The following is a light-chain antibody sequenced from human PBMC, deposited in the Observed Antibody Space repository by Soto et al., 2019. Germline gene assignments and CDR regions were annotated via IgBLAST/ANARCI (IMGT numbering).Light chain of an antibody. J-gene: IGKJ1*01. CDR1: QSVSSFY. CDR3: HQYGSSTT. Sequence: EIVLTQSPGTLSLSPGERATLSCRASQSVSSFYLAWYQQKPGQAPRLLIYDVSSRATGIPDRFSGSGSGKDFTLTISRLEPDDFAVYYCHQYGSSTTFGQGTKGEI. V-gene: IGKV3-20*01. CDR2: DVS.